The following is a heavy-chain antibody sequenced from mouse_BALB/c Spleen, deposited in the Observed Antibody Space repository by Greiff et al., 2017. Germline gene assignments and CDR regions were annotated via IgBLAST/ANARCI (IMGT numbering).Heavy chain of an antibody. CDR1: GYSITSDYA. CDR3: ARSRFTTVVGGGMDY. D-gene: IGHD1-1*01. Sequence: EVQLQESGPGLVKPSQSLSLTCTVTGYSITSDYAWNWIRQFPGNKLEWMGYISYSGSTSYNPSLKSRISITRDTSKNQFFLQLNSVTTEDTATYYCARSRFTTVVGGGMDYWGQGTSVTVSS. CDR2: ISYSGST. V-gene: IGHV3-2*02. J-gene: IGHJ4*01.